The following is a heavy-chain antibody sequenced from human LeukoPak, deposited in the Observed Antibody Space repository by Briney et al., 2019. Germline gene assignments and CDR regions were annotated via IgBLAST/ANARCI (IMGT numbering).Heavy chain of an antibody. CDR3: ARVPYTYGPFDY. V-gene: IGHV3-66*01. Sequence: GGSLRISCADSGFTVNSINTYWVRQAPEKGLEWVSVIYSGGNTFHAESVKGRFTISRDNSKNTLYLQMNSLRAEDTAVYYCARVPYTYGPFDYWGQGTLVTVSS. D-gene: IGHD5-18*01. CDR2: IYSGGNT. CDR1: GFTVNSIN. J-gene: IGHJ4*02.